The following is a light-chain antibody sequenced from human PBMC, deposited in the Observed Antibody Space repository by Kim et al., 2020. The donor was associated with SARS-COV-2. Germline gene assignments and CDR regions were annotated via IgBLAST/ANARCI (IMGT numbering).Light chain of an antibody. J-gene: IGLJ2*01. V-gene: IGLV3-19*01. CDR3: NSRDSSGNHRVV. Sequence: LGQTVRITCQGDSLRSYYASWYQQKPGQAPVLVIYGKNNRPSGIPDRFSGSSSGNTASLTITGAQAEDEADYYCNSRDSSGNHRVVFGGATKLTVL. CDR1: SLRSYY. CDR2: GKN.